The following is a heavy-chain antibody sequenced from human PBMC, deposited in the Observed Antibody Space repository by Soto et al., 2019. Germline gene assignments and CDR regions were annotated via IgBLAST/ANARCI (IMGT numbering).Heavy chain of an antibody. V-gene: IGHV1-18*01. J-gene: IGHJ4*02. Sequence: QVQLVQSGAEVKKPGASVKVSCKASGYTFTNFGISWVRQAPGQGLEWMGWISAYNGNTNYAQNFQGRVTMTTDTSRSTANVELRSLRSDVPTVYFCARWGTRIDCWGQGTRVTVSS. D-gene: IGHD3-16*01. CDR3: ARWGTRIDC. CDR2: ISAYNGNT. CDR1: GYTFTNFG.